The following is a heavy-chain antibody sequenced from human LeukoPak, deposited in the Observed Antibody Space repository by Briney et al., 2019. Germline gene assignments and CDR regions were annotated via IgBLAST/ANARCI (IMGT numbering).Heavy chain of an antibody. V-gene: IGHV3-7*03. D-gene: IGHD3-16*01. Sequence: GGSLRLSCAASGFTFSSYWMNWARQAPGKGPEWVASINHNGNVNYYVDSVKGRFTISRDNAKNSLYLQMSNLRAEDTAVYFCARGGGMDVWGQGATVTVSS. CDR2: INHNGNVN. J-gene: IGHJ6*02. CDR3: ARGGGMDV. CDR1: GFTFSSYW.